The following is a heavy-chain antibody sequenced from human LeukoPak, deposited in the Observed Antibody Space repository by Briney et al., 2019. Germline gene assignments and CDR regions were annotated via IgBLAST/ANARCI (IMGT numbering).Heavy chain of an antibody. CDR2: IIPIFGTA. J-gene: IGHJ3*02. Sequence: SVEVSCKASGGTFSSYAISWVRQAPGQGLEWMGGIIPIFGTANYAQKFQGRVTITADESTSTAYMELSSLRSEDTAVYYCARSDILTGYAFDIWGQGTMVTVSS. V-gene: IGHV1-69*01. CDR1: GGTFSSYA. CDR3: ARSDILTGYAFDI. D-gene: IGHD3-9*01.